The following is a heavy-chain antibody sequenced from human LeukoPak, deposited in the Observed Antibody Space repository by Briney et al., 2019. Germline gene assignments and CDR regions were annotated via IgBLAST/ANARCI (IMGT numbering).Heavy chain of an antibody. V-gene: IGHV4-34*01. J-gene: IGHJ5*02. CDR1: GGSFSGYY. CDR2: INHSGST. Sequence: SETLSLTCAVYGGSFSGYYWSWIRQPPGKGLEWIGEINHSGSTNYNPSLKSRVTISVDTSKNQFSLKLSSVTAADTAVYYCVRAGGFGKINWFDPWGQGTLVTVSS. D-gene: IGHD3-10*01. CDR3: VRAGGFGKINWFDP.